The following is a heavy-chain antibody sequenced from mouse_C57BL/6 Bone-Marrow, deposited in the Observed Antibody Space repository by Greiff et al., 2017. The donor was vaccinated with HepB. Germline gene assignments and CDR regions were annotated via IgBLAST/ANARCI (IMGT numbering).Heavy chain of an antibody. CDR2: IWRGGST. CDR3: AKEGFITTVVALDY. J-gene: IGHJ2*01. V-gene: IGHV2-5*01. D-gene: IGHD1-1*01. Sequence: VQLQQSGPGLVQPSQSLSITCTVSGFSLTSYGVHWVRQPPGKGLEWLGVIWRGGSTDYNAAFMSRLSITKDNSKSQVFLKMNSLQADDTALYYCAKEGFITTVVALDYWGQGTTLTVSS. CDR1: GFSLTSYG.